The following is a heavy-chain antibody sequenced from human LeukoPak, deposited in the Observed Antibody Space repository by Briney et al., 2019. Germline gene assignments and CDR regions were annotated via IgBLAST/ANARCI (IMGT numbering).Heavy chain of an antibody. J-gene: IGHJ6*02. CDR2: IWYDGSTK. V-gene: IGHV3-33*01. CDR3: ASYLTSIPSGMDV. D-gene: IGHD2/OR15-2a*01. Sequence: PGGSLRLSCAASGFTFRTYGMHWVRQAPGKGLEWVAIIWYDGSTKYYAESVKGRFTISRDNSKNMLYLQMNSLRAEDTAVYYCASYLTSIPSGMDVWGQGTTVTVSS. CDR1: GFTFRTYG.